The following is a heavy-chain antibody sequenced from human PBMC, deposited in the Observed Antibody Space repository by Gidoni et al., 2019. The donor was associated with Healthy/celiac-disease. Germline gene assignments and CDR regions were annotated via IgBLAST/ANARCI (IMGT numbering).Heavy chain of an antibody. Sequence: EVQLVESGGGLVKTGGSLRLSCAASGFTFCSYSMNWVRQAQGKGLEWVSSISSSSSYIYYADSVKGRFTISRDNAKNSLYLQMNSLRAEDTAVYYCARGNDILTGYYLYYYMYVWGKGTTVTVSS. CDR2: ISSSSSYI. CDR1: GFTFCSYS. D-gene: IGHD3-9*01. V-gene: IGHV3-21*01. J-gene: IGHJ6*03. CDR3: ARGNDILTGYYLYYYMYV.